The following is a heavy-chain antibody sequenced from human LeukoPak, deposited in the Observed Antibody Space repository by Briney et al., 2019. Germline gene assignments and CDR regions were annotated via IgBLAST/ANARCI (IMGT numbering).Heavy chain of an antibody. CDR1: GFTFSSYS. D-gene: IGHD3-22*01. CDR3: ARDAYDSSGLDY. J-gene: IGHJ4*02. V-gene: IGHV3-21*01. Sequence: GGSLRLSCAASGFTFSSYSMNWVRQAPGKGLEWVSSISSSSSYIYYADSVKGRFTISRNNAKNSLYLQMNSLRAEDTAVYYCARDAYDSSGLDYWGQGTLVTVSS. CDR2: ISSSSSYI.